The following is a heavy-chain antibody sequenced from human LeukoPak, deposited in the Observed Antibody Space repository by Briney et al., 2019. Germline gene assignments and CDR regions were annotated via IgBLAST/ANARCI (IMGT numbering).Heavy chain of an antibody. D-gene: IGHD3-10*01. J-gene: IGHJ5*02. V-gene: IGHV1-46*01. Sequence: GASVKVSCKAFGYTFTSYYMHWVRQAPGQGLEWMGIINPSGGSTSYAQKFQGRVTMTRDTSTSTVYMELSSLRSEDTAVYYCARLWFGDVFAFDPWGQGTLVTVYS. CDR1: GYTFTSYY. CDR3: ARLWFGDVFAFDP. CDR2: INPSGGST.